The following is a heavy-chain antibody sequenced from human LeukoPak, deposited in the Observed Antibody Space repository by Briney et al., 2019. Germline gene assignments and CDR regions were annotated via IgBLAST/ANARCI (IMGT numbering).Heavy chain of an antibody. CDR2: INPNSGGT. V-gene: IGHV1-2*02. Sequence: GASVKVSCKASGYTFIRYYIHWVGQAPGQGLEWMGWINPNSGGTNYAQNFQGRVTMTRDTSISTAYMELSRLRSDDTAVYYCARARVGYCSSTSCWGPYYFDYWGQGTLVTVSS. CDR1: GYTFIRYY. D-gene: IGHD2-2*01. J-gene: IGHJ4*02. CDR3: ARARVGYCSSTSCWGPYYFDY.